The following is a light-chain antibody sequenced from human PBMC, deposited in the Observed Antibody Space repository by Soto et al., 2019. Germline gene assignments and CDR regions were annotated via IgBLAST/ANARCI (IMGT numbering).Light chain of an antibody. J-gene: IGKJ2*01. CDR3: QQYNKWPRT. CDR2: GAS. V-gene: IGKV3-15*01. CDR1: QSISSD. Sequence: EIVMTQSPATLSVSPGERATLSCRASQSISSDVAWYQQKPGQAPRLLIYGASTTATGIPARFSGSGSGTEFTLTISSLQSEDFAVYHCQQYNKWPRTFGHGTKVDIK.